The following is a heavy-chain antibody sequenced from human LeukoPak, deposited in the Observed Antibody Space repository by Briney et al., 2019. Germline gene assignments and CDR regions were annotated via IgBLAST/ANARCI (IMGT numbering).Heavy chain of an antibody. J-gene: IGHJ3*02. Sequence: PLETLSLTCTVSGGSISSGDYYWSWIRQPPGKGLEWIGYIYYSGSTYYNPSLKSRVTISVDRSKNQFSLKLSSVTAADTAVYYCAMEGLGYCSSTSCRRAFDIWGQGTMVTVSS. D-gene: IGHD2-2*01. CDR3: AMEGLGYCSSTSCRRAFDI. CDR2: IYYSGST. V-gene: IGHV4-30-4*01. CDR1: GGSISSGDYY.